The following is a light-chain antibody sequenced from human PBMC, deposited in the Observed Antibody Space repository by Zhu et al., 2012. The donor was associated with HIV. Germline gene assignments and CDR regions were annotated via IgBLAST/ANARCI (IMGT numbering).Light chain of an antibody. V-gene: IGKV1-5*03. CDR3: QQYNTHST. CDR1: QTISTY. CDR2: KAS. J-gene: IGKJ1*01. Sequence: DIQMTQSPSTLSASVGDRVTIACRASQTISTYLAWYQQKPGKAPKLLIYKASSLEDGVPSRFIGSGSGAEFTLTVSSLQPDDSATYYCQQYNTHSTFGQGTKVKS.